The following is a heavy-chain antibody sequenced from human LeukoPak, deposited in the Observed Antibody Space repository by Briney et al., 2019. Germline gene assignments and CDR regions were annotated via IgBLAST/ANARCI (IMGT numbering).Heavy chain of an antibody. J-gene: IGHJ6*03. CDR1: GGSISSYY. CDR2: IYTSGST. D-gene: IGHD3-22*01. V-gene: IGHV4-4*07. Sequence: SETLSLTCTVSGGSISSYYWSWIRQPAGKGLEWIGRIYTSGSTNYNPSLKSRVTMSVDTSKNQFSLKLSSVTAADTAVYYCARDSYDSSWGYMDVWGKGTTVTVSS. CDR3: ARDSYDSSWGYMDV.